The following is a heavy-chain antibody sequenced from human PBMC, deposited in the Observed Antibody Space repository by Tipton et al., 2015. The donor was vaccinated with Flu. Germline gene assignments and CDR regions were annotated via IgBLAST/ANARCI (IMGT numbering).Heavy chain of an antibody. CDR2: IYYSGST. Sequence: TLSLTCTVSGGSISSSSYYWCWIRQPPGKGLEWIGRIYYSGSTHYNPSLKRRVTISVDTSKNQFSLKLSSVTAADTAVYYCARDWVAGYCSGGSCYSWGQGTLVTVSS. D-gene: IGHD2-15*01. J-gene: IGHJ4*02. CDR3: ARDWVAGYCSGGSCYS. V-gene: IGHV4-39*07. CDR1: GGSISSSSYY.